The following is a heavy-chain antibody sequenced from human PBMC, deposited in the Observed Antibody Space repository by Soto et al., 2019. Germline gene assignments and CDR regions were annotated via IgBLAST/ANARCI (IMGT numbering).Heavy chain of an antibody. V-gene: IGHV1-18*01. CDR1: GYTFTSYG. Sequence: GASVKVSCKASGYTFTSYGISWVRQAPGQGLEWMGWISAYNGNTNYAQKLQGRVTMTTDTSTSTAYMELRSLRSDDTAVYYCARDYLKTGTLIRFDYWGQGTLVTVSS. J-gene: IGHJ4*02. D-gene: IGHD1-1*01. CDR3: ARDYLKTGTLIRFDY. CDR2: ISAYNGNT.